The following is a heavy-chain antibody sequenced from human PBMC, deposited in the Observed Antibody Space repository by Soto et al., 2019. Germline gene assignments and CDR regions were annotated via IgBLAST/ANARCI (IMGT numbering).Heavy chain of an antibody. J-gene: IGHJ4*02. CDR2: ISAYNGNT. CDR1: GYTFTSSG. V-gene: IGHV1-18*01. D-gene: IGHD1-26*01. CDR3: ARSGVWEPRDY. Sequence: QVQLVQSGAEVKKPGASVKVSCKASGYTFTSSGIRWVRQAPGQGLEWMGWISAYNGNTNYAQKLQGRVTMTTDTSAITANMELRSLRSDDTSVYYCARSGVWEPRDYWGQGTLVTVSA.